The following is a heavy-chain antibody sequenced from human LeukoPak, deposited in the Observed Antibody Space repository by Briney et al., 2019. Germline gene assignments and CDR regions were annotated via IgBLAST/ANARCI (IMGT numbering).Heavy chain of an antibody. J-gene: IGHJ4*02. CDR3: ARGYSDFWSGYGYFDY. CDR1: GGSISSGGYS. V-gene: IGHV4-30-2*01. D-gene: IGHD3-3*02. CDR2: IYHSGST. Sequence: PSETLSLTCAVSGGSISSGGYSWSWIRQPPGKGLEWIGYIYHSGSTYYNPSLKSRVTISVDTSKNQFSLKLSSVTAADTAVYYCARGYSDFWSGYGYFDYWGQGTLVTVSS.